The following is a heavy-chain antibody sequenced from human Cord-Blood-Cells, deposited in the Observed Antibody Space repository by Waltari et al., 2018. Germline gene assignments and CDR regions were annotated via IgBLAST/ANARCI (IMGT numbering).Heavy chain of an antibody. V-gene: IGHV1-69*01. D-gene: IGHD3-3*01. Sequence: QVQLVQSGAEVKKPGSSVKVSCKASGGTFSSYAISWVRQAPGQGLEWMGGIIPIFGTANYAQKFQGRVTITADESTSTAYMELSSLRSEDTAVYYCAADDFRNFHYYYYGMDVWGQGTTVTVSS. CDR1: GGTFSSYA. CDR2: IIPIFGTA. J-gene: IGHJ6*02. CDR3: AADDFRNFHYYYYGMDV.